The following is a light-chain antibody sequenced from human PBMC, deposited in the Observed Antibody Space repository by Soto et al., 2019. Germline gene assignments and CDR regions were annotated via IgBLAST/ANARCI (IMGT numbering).Light chain of an antibody. CDR3: QQYNTYSRT. Sequence: DIQMTQSPSTLSASIGDIVTITCRASQTISRWLAWYRQKPGEAPKLLIYEGSILERGVPSRFSGSGSGTEFTLTISSLQPDDFATFYCQQYNTYSRTFGQGTRVAVK. J-gene: IGKJ1*01. CDR2: EGS. CDR1: QTISRW. V-gene: IGKV1-5*03.